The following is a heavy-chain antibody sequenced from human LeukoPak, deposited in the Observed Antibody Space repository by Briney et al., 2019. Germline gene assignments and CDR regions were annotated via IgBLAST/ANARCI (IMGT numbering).Heavy chain of an antibody. D-gene: IGHD2-2*01. Sequence: ASVKVSCTASGYTFTGYYMHWVRQAPGQGLGWMGWFNPNSGGTNYAQKFQGRVTMTRDTSISTAYMELSRLSSDDTAVYYCARLSVYCSSTSCYAFDPWGQGTLVTVSS. V-gene: IGHV1-2*02. CDR1: GYTFTGYY. CDR2: FNPNSGGT. CDR3: ARLSVYCSSTSCYAFDP. J-gene: IGHJ5*02.